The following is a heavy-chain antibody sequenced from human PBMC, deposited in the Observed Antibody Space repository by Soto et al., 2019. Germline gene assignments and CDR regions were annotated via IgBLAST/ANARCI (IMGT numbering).Heavy chain of an antibody. D-gene: IGHD5-18*01. J-gene: IGHJ4*02. V-gene: IGHV3-23*01. Sequence: GGSLRLSCAASGFTFRSYAMTWVRQAPGKGLEWVSVITYNGDNTFYADSVKGRFTISRDNSKDTVYLQMNSLRAEDTAVYYCARYIRGPTVFYFDFWGPGVLVTVSS. CDR1: GFTFRSYA. CDR2: ITYNGDNT. CDR3: ARYIRGPTVFYFDF.